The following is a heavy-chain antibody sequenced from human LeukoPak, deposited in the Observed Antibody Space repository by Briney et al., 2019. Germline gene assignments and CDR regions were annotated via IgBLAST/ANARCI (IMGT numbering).Heavy chain of an antibody. Sequence: SGTLSLTCAVSGGSISSNNWWGWVRQPPGKGLEWIGEIYHSGSPNYNSSLKSRVTISVDKSRNHFSLNLSSVTAADTAVYYCARVNINNWHSCDYWGQGTLVTVSS. J-gene: IGHJ4*02. CDR1: GGSISSNNW. D-gene: IGHD1-1*01. V-gene: IGHV4-4*02. CDR2: IYHSGSP. CDR3: ARVNINNWHSCDY.